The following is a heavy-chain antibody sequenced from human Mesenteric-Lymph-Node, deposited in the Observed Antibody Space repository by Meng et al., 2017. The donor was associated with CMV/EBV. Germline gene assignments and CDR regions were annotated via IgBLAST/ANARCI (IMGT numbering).Heavy chain of an antibody. J-gene: IGHJ4*02. CDR1: WDGVFRDNAP. Sequence: QRRQSVPGLAKSSQVSSVTWTISWDGVFRDNAPCNWIRQSPSRGLEWLGRTYNRSEAYNDYAVSVKSRISVNLDTSKNQLSLHLNFVTPVDTAVYYCAYFGDLPPLWWGQGTLVTVSS. CDR3: AYFGDLPPLW. D-gene: IGHD3-16*01. V-gene: IGHV6-1*01. CDR2: TYNRSEAYN.